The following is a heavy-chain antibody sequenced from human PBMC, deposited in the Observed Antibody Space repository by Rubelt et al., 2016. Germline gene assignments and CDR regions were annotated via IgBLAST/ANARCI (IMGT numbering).Heavy chain of an antibody. D-gene: IGHD2-15*01. J-gene: IGHJ4*02. Sequence: VQLLESGGGLVQPGGSLRLSCAASGFTFSSYAMSWVRQAPGKGLEWVSAISGSGGSTYYADSVKGRFTISRDNSKNTLYLQMNSLRAEDTAVYYCARGSSGYCSGGSCPLPYWGQGTLVTVSS. V-gene: IGHV3-23*01. CDR2: ISGSGGST. CDR3: ARGSSGYCSGGSCPLPY. CDR1: GFTFSSYA.